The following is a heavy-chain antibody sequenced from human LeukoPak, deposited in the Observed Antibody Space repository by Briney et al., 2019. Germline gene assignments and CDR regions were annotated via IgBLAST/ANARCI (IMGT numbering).Heavy chain of an antibody. CDR2: INHSGST. D-gene: IGHD3-9*01. J-gene: IGHJ2*01. CDR1: GGSFSGYY. CDR3: ARLRYFTVGATVIGWAQVNWYFDL. V-gene: IGHV4-34*01. Sequence: PSETLSLTCAVYGGSFSGYYWSWIRQPPGKGLDWIGEINHSGSTNYNPSLKSRVTISVDTSKNQFSLKLSSVTAADTAVYYCARLRYFTVGATVIGWAQVNWYFDLWGRGTLVTVSS.